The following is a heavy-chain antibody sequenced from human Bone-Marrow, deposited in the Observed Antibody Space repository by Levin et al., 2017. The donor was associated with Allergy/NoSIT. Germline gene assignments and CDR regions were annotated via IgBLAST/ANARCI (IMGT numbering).Heavy chain of an antibody. J-gene: IGHJ2*01. D-gene: IGHD2-21*02. CDR1: GGSISSYY. V-gene: IGHV4-59*08. CDR2: ISYSGST. Sequence: TASETLSLTCTVSGGSISSYYWTWIRQPPGKGLEWIGYISYSGSTNYNPSLKSRVSSSLDTSKNQLSLKLSSVTAADTAVYYCASNSCGVDCFSSFWYLDLWGRGTLVTVSS. CDR3: ASNSCGVDCFSSFWYLDL.